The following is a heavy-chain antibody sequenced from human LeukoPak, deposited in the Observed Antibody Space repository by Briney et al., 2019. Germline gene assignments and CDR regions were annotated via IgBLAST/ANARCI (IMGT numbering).Heavy chain of an antibody. Sequence: ASVKVSCKASGYTFTGYYMHWVRQAPGQGVEWMGWINPNSGGTNYAQKFQGRVTMTRDTSISTAYMELSRLRSDYTAVYYCARDGGLLFGHWGQGPLVTVSS. CDR3: ARDGGLLFGH. CDR2: INPNSGGT. D-gene: IGHD3-10*01. J-gene: IGHJ5*02. V-gene: IGHV1-2*02. CDR1: GYTFTGYY.